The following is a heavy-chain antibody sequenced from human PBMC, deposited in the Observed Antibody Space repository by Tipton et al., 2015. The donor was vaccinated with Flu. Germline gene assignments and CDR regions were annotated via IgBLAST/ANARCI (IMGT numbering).Heavy chain of an antibody. CDR1: GGSISSYY. CDR2: IYYSGST. Sequence: TLSLTCTVSGGSISSYYWSWIRQPPGKGLEWIGYIYYSGSTNYNPSLKSRVTISVDTSKNQFSLKLSSVTAADTAVYYCATTGYSSREGWFDPWGQGTLVTVSS. V-gene: IGHV4-59*08. D-gene: IGHD6-13*01. J-gene: IGHJ5*02. CDR3: ATTGYSSREGWFDP.